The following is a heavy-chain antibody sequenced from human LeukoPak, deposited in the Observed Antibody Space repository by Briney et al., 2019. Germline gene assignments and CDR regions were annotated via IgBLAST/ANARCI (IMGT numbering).Heavy chain of an antibody. Sequence: GGSLRLSCAASGFTFSSYAMSWVRQAPGKGLEWVSAISGSGGSTYYADSVKGRFTISRDNSKNTLYLQMNSLRAEDTAVNYCAKQAHTYYDFWSGYWVDYWGQGTLVTVSS. V-gene: IGHV3-23*01. J-gene: IGHJ4*02. CDR2: ISGSGGST. CDR1: GFTFSSYA. CDR3: AKQAHTYYDFWSGYWVDY. D-gene: IGHD3-3*01.